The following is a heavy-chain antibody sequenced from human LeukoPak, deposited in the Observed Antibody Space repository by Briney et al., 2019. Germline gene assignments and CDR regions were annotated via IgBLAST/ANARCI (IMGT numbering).Heavy chain of an antibody. Sequence: SETLSLTCTVSGGSISSYYWSWIRQPPGKGLEWNGYIYYSGSTNYNPSLNSRVTISVDTSKNQFSLKLSSVTAADTAVYYCARVPYSSSSPAFDYWGQGTLVTVSS. CDR2: IYYSGST. D-gene: IGHD6-6*01. CDR1: GGSISSYY. CDR3: ARVPYSSSSPAFDY. V-gene: IGHV4-59*01. J-gene: IGHJ4*02.